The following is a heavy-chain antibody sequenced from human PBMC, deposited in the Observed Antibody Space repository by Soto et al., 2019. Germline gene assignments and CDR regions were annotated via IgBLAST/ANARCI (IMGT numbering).Heavy chain of an antibody. CDR2: IDPSDSYT. D-gene: IGHD2-2*01. J-gene: IGHJ6*02. Sequence: GESLKISCKGSGYSFTSYWISWVRQMPGKGLEWMGRIDPSDSYTNYSPSLQGHVTISADKSISTAYLQWSSLKASDTAMYYCASSPRGYCSSTSCRELGNYYGMDVWGQGTTVTVS. CDR1: GYSFTSYW. V-gene: IGHV5-10-1*01. CDR3: ASSPRGYCSSTSCRELGNYYGMDV.